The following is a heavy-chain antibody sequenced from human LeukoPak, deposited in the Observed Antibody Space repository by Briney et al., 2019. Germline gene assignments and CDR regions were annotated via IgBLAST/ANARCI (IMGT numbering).Heavy chain of an antibody. Sequence: SETLSLTCSVSGGSIVGSNYYWGWIRQPPGKGLEWIGSIYQSGSGSSYYNPSLKSRVTIFGDTSKNQFSLRLSSVTAADTAVYYCASTLRFLPYRRFDYWGQGTLVTVPS. D-gene: IGHD3-3*01. J-gene: IGHJ4*02. CDR3: ASTLRFLPYRRFDY. V-gene: IGHV4-39*01. CDR2: IYQSGSGSS. CDR1: GGSIVGSNYY.